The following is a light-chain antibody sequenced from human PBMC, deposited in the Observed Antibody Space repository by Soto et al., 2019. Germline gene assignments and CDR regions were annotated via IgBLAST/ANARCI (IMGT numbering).Light chain of an antibody. J-gene: IGKJ1*01. Sequence: DIQMTQSPSSLSASVRDRVTITCRASHSISSSLNWYQQKPGKAPKLLIYAASSLQSGVPSRFSGSGSGTDFTLTISSLQPEDFATYYCQQSYSTPQTFGQGTKVEIK. CDR3: QQSYSTPQT. CDR1: HSISSS. V-gene: IGKV1-39*01. CDR2: AAS.